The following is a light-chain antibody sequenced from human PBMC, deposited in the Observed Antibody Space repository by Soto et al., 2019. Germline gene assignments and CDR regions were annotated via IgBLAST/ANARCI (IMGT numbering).Light chain of an antibody. J-gene: IGLJ2*01. CDR1: SSDVGGSNY. CDR3: SSYTSSNTLEV. Sequence: QPVLTQPPSASGTPGQRVTISCTGTSSDVGGSNYVSWYQHHPHRAPKLLIYEVSYRPSGVSNRFSGSKSGNMASLTISGLQAEDEADYYCSSYTSSNTLEVFGSGTKLTVL. CDR2: EVS. V-gene: IGLV2-14*01.